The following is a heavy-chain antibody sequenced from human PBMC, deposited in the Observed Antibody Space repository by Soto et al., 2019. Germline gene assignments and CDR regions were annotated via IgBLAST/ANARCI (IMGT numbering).Heavy chain of an antibody. CDR2: ISSSSSYT. Sequence: QVQLVESGGGLVKPGGSLRLSCAASGFTFSDYYMSWIRQAPGKGLEWASYISSSSSYTNYADSVKGRFTISSDNAKHPQYLQMSSLRDEDTAVYYCARGAEYSSSEHDYWGQGTLVTVSS. J-gene: IGHJ4*02. V-gene: IGHV3-11*06. CDR1: GFTFSDYY. CDR3: ARGAEYSSSEHDY. D-gene: IGHD6-13*01.